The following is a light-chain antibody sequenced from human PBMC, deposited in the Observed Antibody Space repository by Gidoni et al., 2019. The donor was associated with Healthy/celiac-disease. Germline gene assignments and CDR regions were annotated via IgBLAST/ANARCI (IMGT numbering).Light chain of an antibody. CDR1: SSNIGSNY. CDR3: AAWDDSLSGVV. Sequence: QSVLTQPPSASGTPGQRVTISCSGSSSNIGSNYGYWYQQLPGTAPKLLIYRNNPRPSGVPARFSGSKSGTSASLAISGLRSEDEADYYCAAWDDSLSGVVFGGGTKLTVL. V-gene: IGLV1-47*01. CDR2: RNN. J-gene: IGLJ2*01.